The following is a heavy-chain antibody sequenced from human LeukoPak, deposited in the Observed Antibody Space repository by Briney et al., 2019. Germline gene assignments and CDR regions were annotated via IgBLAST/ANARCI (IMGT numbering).Heavy chain of an antibody. V-gene: IGHV3-23*01. CDR3: AAHGENSGGSCPDDY. D-gene: IGHD4-23*01. CDR1: GFTFSSYA. Sequence: GGSLRLSCAASGFTFSSYAMSWVRQPPGKGLEWVSGISGSAGSTHYADSVKGRFTISRDNSKNALYLQMNSLRAEDTAVYYFAAHGENSGGSCPDDYWGPGTLVTVSS. CDR2: ISGSAGST. J-gene: IGHJ4*02.